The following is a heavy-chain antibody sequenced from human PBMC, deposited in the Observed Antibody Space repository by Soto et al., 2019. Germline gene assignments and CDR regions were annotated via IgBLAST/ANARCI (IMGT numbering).Heavy chain of an antibody. J-gene: IGHJ4*02. CDR1: GGTFSSYA. Sequence: GASVKVSCKASGGTFSSYAISWVRQAPGQGLEWMGGIIPIFGTANYAQKFQGRVTITADESTSTAYMELSSLRSEDTDVYYSPRDSFQSIDYWGQGTLVTVYS. CDR2: IIPIFGTA. CDR3: PRDSFQSIDY. V-gene: IGHV1-69*13.